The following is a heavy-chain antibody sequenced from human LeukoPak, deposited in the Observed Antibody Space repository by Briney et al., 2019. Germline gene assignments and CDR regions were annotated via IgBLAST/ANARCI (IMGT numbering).Heavy chain of an antibody. D-gene: IGHD2-15*01. Sequence: SETLSLTCTVSGGSISSYYWSWVRQPPGKGLEWIGYIYYSGSTNYNPSLKSRVTISVDTSKNQFSLKLTSVTAADTAVYYCARVNPLGYCSGGSCAVSDYWGRGTLVTVSS. CDR2: IYYSGST. J-gene: IGHJ4*02. V-gene: IGHV4-59*01. CDR3: ARVNPLGYCSGGSCAVSDY. CDR1: GGSISSYY.